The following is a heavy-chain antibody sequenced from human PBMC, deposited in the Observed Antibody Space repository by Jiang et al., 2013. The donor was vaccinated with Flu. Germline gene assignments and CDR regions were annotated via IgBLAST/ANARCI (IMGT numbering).Heavy chain of an antibody. CDR1: GYSFTSYW. CDR2: SILVTLIP. CDR3: ARHDAYYDSSGYLYYYYGMDV. J-gene: IGHJ6*02. Sequence: GAEVKKPGESLKISCKGSGYSFTSYWIGWVRQMPGKGLEWMGSSILVTLIPDTARPSKARSPSQPTSPIGTAYLQWSSLKASDTAMYYCARHDAYYDSSGYLYYYYGMDVWGQGTTVTVSS. D-gene: IGHD3-22*01. V-gene: IGHV5-51*01.